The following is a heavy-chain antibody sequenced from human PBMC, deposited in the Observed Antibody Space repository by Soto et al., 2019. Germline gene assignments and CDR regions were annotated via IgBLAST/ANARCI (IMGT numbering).Heavy chain of an antibody. J-gene: IGHJ5*02. CDR1: GASVAGGSYY. CDR2: IPSRGRP. CDR3: ARDTYSGYDFGL. V-gene: IGHV4-30-4*01. Sequence: QVQLRESGPGLVKPSQTLSLTCSVSGASVAGGSYYWSWVRQPPGKGLEWIGYIPSRGRPFYNPSLKSRGTISADTSKNQLALQLTSVTAADTAVYYCARDTYSGYDFGLWGQGNLVTVSS. D-gene: IGHD5-12*01.